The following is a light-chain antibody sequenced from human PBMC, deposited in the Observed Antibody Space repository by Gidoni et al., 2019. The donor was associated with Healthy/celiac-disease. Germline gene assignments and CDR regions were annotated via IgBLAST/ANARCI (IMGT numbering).Light chain of an antibody. J-gene: IGKJ3*01. Sequence: DIVMTQSLDSLAVSLGERATINCKSSQSVLYSSNNKNYLAWYQQKPGQPPKLLIYWASTRESGVPDRFSGSGSGADFTLTISSLQAEDVAVYYCQQYYSTLFTFGPXTKVDIK. V-gene: IGKV4-1*01. CDR2: WAS. CDR3: QQYYSTLFT. CDR1: QSVLYSSNNKNY.